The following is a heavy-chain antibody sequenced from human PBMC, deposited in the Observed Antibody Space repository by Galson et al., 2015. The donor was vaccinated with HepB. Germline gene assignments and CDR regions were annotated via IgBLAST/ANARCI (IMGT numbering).Heavy chain of an antibody. Sequence: SVKVSCKASGYTFTNYAMNWVRQAPGQGLEWMGWINTNTGNPTYAQGFTGRFVFSLETSVSTAYLQISSLKAEDTAVYYCARDKSVAGTDFDYWGQGTLVTVSS. D-gene: IGHD6-19*01. CDR1: GYTFTNYA. J-gene: IGHJ4*02. CDR2: INTNTGNP. CDR3: ARDKSVAGTDFDY. V-gene: IGHV7-4-1*02.